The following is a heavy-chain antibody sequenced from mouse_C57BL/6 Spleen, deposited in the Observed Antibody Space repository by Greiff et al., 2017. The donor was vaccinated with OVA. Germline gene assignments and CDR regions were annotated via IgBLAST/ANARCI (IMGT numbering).Heavy chain of an antibody. D-gene: IGHD3-1*01. CDR1: GYSITSGYY. J-gene: IGHJ4*01. CDR2: ISYDGSN. V-gene: IGHV3-6*01. CDR3: AREGYDAMDY. Sequence: DVKLQESGPGLVKPSQSLSLTCSVTGYSITSGYYWNWIRQFPGNKLEWMGYISYDGSNNYNPSLKNRISITRDTSKNQFFLKLNSVTTEDTATYYCAREGYDAMDYWGQGTSVTVSS.